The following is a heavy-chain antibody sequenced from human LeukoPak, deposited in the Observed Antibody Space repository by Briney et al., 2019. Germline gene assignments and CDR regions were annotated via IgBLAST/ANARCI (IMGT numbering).Heavy chain of an antibody. CDR2: IYYSGST. CDR3: ARAPQSYSFDY. CDR1: GGSVSSGGYY. V-gene: IGHV4-31*03. J-gene: IGHJ4*02. Sequence: SQTLSLTCTVSGGSVSSGGYYWSWIRQHPGKGLEWIGYIYYSGSTNYNPSLKSRVTISKHTSKNQFSLKLSSVTAADTAVYYCARAPQSYSFDYWGQGTLVTVSS.